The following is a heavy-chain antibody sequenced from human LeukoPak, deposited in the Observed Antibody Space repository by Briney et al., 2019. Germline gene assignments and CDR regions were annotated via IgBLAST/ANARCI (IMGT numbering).Heavy chain of an antibody. CDR2: IRGKIGST. CDR3: ARRAVGNSYYYYMDV. CDR1: GFTFNNFD. J-gene: IGHJ6*03. V-gene: IGHV3-23*01. Sequence: GGSLRLSCAASGFTFNNFDMSWARQAPGKGLEWVSGIRGKIGSTYYADSVKGRFTISRDNSRNTVYLQMNNLRADDTAVYYCARRAVGNSYYYYMDVWGKGTTVTVSS. D-gene: IGHD6-19*01.